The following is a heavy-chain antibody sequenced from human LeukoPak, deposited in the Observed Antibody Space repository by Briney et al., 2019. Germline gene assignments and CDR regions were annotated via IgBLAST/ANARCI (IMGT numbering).Heavy chain of an antibody. V-gene: IGHV3-15*01. D-gene: IGHD3-10*01. CDR3: TTGITMVRGVIHLIDY. J-gene: IGHJ4*02. Sequence: GGSLRLSCAASGFTFSNAWMSWVRQAPGKGLEWVGRIKSKTDGGTRDYAAPVKGRFTISRDDSKNTLYLQMNSLKTEDTAVYYCTTGITMVRGVIHLIDYWGQGTLVTVSS. CDR2: IKSKTDGGTR. CDR1: GFTFSNAW.